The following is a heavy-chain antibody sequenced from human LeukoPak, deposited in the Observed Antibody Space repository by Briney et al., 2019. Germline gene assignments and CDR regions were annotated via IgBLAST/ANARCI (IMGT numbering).Heavy chain of an antibody. CDR3: AKDMALGSLLGRGANWFDP. J-gene: IGHJ5*02. CDR1: GFTFDDYT. Sequence: GGSLRLSCAASGFTFDDYTIHWVRQAPGKGLEWVSLISWDGGSRYYADSVKGRFTISRDNAKNSLYLQMNSLRAEDTALYYCAKDMALGSLLGRGANWFDPWGQGTLVTVSS. D-gene: IGHD3-10*01. V-gene: IGHV3-43*01. CDR2: ISWDGGSR.